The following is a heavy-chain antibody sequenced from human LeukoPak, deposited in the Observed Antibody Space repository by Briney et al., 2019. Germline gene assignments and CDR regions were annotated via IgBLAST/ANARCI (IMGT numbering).Heavy chain of an antibody. CDR1: GGSISSSSHY. V-gene: IGHV4-39*07. J-gene: IGHJ2*01. D-gene: IGHD3-16*01. Sequence: SETLSLTCTVSGGSISSSSHYWGWIRQPPGKGLEWIGSIYYSGSTYYNPSLKSRVTISVDTSKNQFSLNLRSMTAADTAVYYCARGRRGEYWYFGLWGRGTLVTVSS. CDR3: ARGRRGEYWYFGL. CDR2: IYYSGST.